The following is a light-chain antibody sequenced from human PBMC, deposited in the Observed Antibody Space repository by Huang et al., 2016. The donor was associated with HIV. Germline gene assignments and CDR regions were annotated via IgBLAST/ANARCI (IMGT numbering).Light chain of an antibody. Sequence: EVVLTQSPEVLSLSPGDGATLSCRASQNVSSVYLAWYQQKPGQTPSLIIYTTSSRATAIPDRFRGSGSGTDFTLTISSLEPEDSAVYYCHQYGTSPLTFGGGTKVEIK. CDR2: TTS. CDR1: QNVSSVY. J-gene: IGKJ4*01. V-gene: IGKV3-20*01. CDR3: HQYGTSPLT.